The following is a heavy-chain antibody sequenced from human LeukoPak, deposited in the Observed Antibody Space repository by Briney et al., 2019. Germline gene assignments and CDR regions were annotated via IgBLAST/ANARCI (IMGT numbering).Heavy chain of an antibody. CDR2: INPNSGGT. V-gene: IGHV1-2*02. Sequence: GASVKVSCKASGYTFTVYYMHWVRQAPGQGLEWMGWINPNSGGTNYAQKFQGRVTMTRYTSISTAYMELSRMRSDDKAVYYCARDFEWELSTAYYFDYWGQGTLVTVSS. D-gene: IGHD1-26*01. J-gene: IGHJ4*02. CDR3: ARDFEWELSTAYYFDY. CDR1: GYTFTVYY.